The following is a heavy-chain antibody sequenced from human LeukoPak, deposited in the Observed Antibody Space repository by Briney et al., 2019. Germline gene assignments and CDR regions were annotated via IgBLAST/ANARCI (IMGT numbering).Heavy chain of an antibody. Sequence: GGSLRLSCAASGFTFSSYGMHWVRQAPGKGLEWVAVISYDGSNKYYADSVKGRFTISRDNSKNTLYLQMNSLRSEDTAVYYCATWYSVVVPAVPWGQGTLVTVSS. D-gene: IGHD2-2*01. J-gene: IGHJ5*02. V-gene: IGHV3-30*03. CDR1: GFTFSSYG. CDR3: ATWYSVVVPAVP. CDR2: ISYDGSNK.